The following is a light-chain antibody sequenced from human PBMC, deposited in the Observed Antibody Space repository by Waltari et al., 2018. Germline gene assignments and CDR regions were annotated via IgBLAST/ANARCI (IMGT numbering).Light chain of an antibody. V-gene: IGLV3-21*04. J-gene: IGLJ2*01. Sequence: SYVLTQPPSVSVTPGKTATISCGGDNIGSDSVQWYQQKPGQAPMVVIFYDDDRPSGFPERFSGSNSGNTASLTISRVEAGDEADYYCQVWDTTNFHPLFGGGTKLTVL. CDR1: NIGSDS. CDR2: YDD. CDR3: QVWDTTNFHPL.